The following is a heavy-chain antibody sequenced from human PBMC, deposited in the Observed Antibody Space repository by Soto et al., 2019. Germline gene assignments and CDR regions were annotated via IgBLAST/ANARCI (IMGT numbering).Heavy chain of an antibody. J-gene: IGHJ6*02. D-gene: IGHD5-18*01. CDR1: GYRFTIYL. Sequence: GESLKISGKVSGYRFTIYLISCVRQMPGKGLEWLGRIDPSDSYTNYSPSFQGHVTISADKSISTAYLQWSSLKASDTAMYYCARQGGGVQLWVLHKYYYYGMDVWGQGTTVTVSS. CDR2: IDPSDSYT. CDR3: ARQGGGVQLWVLHKYYYYGMDV. V-gene: IGHV5-10-1*01.